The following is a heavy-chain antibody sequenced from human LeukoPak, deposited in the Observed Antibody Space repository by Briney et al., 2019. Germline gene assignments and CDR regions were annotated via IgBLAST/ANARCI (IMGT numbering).Heavy chain of an antibody. CDR3: TRLKTYSNYPSGMDV. CDR1: GFTFSGSA. V-gene: IGHV3-73*01. D-gene: IGHD4-11*01. CDR2: IRSKANSYAT. Sequence: SGGSLKLSCAASGFTFSGSAMHWVRQASGKGLEWVGRIRSKANSYATAYAASVKGRFTISRDDSKNTAYLQMNSLKTEDTAVYYCTRLKTYSNYPSGMDVWGQGTTVTVSS. J-gene: IGHJ6*02.